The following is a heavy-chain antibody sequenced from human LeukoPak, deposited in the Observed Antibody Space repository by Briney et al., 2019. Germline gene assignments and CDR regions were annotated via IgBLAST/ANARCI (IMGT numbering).Heavy chain of an antibody. CDR3: AKDQGNRYYYGSGSEFDY. Sequence: GGSLRLSCAASGFTFSSYWMHWVRQAPGKGLMWVSRINSDGSSTSYADSVKGRFTISRDNSKNTLYLQMNSLRAEDTAVYYCAKDQGNRYYYGSGSEFDYWGQGTLVTVTS. CDR1: GFTFSSYW. J-gene: IGHJ4*02. D-gene: IGHD3-10*01. CDR2: INSDGSST. V-gene: IGHV3-74*01.